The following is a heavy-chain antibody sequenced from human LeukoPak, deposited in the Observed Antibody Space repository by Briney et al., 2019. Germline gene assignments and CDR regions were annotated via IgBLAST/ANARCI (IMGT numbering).Heavy chain of an antibody. CDR2: INPYNGNT. CDR1: GYSFTSYG. CDR3: ARERSGWFFSN. V-gene: IGHV1-18*01. D-gene: IGHD6-19*01. J-gene: IGHJ4*02. Sequence: ALVKVSCKASGYSFTSYGITWVRQAPGQGLEWMGWINPYNGNTNYAQKLQGRVTMTTDTSTSTAYMDLRSLRYDDTAVYYCARERSGWFFSNWGQGTLVTVSS.